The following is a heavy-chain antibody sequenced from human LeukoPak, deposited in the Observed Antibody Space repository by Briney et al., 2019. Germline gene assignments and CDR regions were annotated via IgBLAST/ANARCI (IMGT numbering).Heavy chain of an antibody. Sequence: PGGSLRLSCSASGFXFSSYAIHWVRQAPGKGLEYVSAISSNGGSTYYADSVKGRFTISRDNSKNTLYLQMSSLRAEDTAVYYCVKRFTAAAGAFEEDYWGQGTLVTVSS. V-gene: IGHV3-64D*06. CDR3: VKRFTAAAGAFEEDY. CDR2: ISSNGGST. CDR1: GFXFSSYA. D-gene: IGHD6-13*01. J-gene: IGHJ4*02.